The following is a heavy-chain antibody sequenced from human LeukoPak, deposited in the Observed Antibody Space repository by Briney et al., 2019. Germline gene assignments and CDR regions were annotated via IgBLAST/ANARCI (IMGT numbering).Heavy chain of an antibody. J-gene: IGHJ4*02. Sequence: GGSLRLSCAASGLRFGSYWMNWVRQAPGKGLEWVANMNQDGSEKNYVDTVKGRFTISRDNAKNSLYLQMNSLRAEDTAVYYCARDKIVGASLFDSWGQGTLVTVSS. CDR1: GLRFGSYW. D-gene: IGHD2-15*01. V-gene: IGHV3-7*01. CDR2: MNQDGSEK. CDR3: ARDKIVGASLFDS.